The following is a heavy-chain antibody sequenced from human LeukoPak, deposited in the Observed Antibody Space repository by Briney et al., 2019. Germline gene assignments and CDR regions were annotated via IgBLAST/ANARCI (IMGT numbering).Heavy chain of an antibody. V-gene: IGHV3-33*01. Sequence: GGSLRLSCAASGFTFSSYGMHWVRQAPGKGLEWVAVIWYDGSNKYYADSVKGRFTISRDNSKNTLYLQMNSLRAEDTAVYYCARGDYVWGSYRWAFGAGLFYYYGMDVWGQGTTVTVSS. D-gene: IGHD3-16*02. CDR3: ARGDYVWGSYRWAFGAGLFYYYGMDV. J-gene: IGHJ6*02. CDR1: GFTFSSYG. CDR2: IWYDGSNK.